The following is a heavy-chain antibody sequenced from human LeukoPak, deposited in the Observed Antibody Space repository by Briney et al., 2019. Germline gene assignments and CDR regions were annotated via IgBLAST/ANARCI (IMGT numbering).Heavy chain of an antibody. V-gene: IGHV3-23*01. CDR2: ISGSGGST. CDR1: GFTFSNYA. J-gene: IGHJ6*02. CDR3: ANSGRQQWLDYYYYGMDV. Sequence: GGSLRLSCAASGFTFSNYAMSWVRQAPGKGLEWVSAISGSGGSTYYADSVKGRFTISRDNSKNTLYLQMNSLRAEDTAVYYCANSGRQQWLDYYYYGMDVWGQGTTVTVSS. D-gene: IGHD6-19*01.